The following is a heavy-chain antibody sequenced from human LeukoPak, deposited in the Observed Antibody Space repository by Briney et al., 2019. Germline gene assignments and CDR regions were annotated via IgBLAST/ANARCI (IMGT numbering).Heavy chain of an antibody. CDR2: IRGKAYGETT. D-gene: IGHD6-13*01. Sequence: GGSLRLSCTASGFVFGVYAMSWVRQAPGKGLEWVGLIRGKAYGETTEYAASVKGKFTISRDDSRSIAYLQMNNVKSEDTAIYYCTRESGSRWYTTNWFDPWGQGTLVTVSS. CDR1: GFVFGVYA. J-gene: IGHJ5*02. V-gene: IGHV3-49*04. CDR3: TRESGSRWYTTNWFDP.